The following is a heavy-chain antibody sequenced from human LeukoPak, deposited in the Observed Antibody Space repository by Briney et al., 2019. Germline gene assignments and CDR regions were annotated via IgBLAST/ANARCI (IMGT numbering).Heavy chain of an antibody. CDR3: AKGEWFGEPWDY. J-gene: IGHJ4*02. D-gene: IGHD3-10*01. CDR2: ISGSGGST. CDR1: GFTFSSYA. Sequence: PGGSLRLSCAASGFTFSSYAMSWARQAPGKGLEWVSVISGSGGSTYYADSVKGRFTISRDNSKNTLYLQMNSLRAEDTAVYYCAKGEWFGEPWDYWGQGTLVTVSS. V-gene: IGHV3-23*01.